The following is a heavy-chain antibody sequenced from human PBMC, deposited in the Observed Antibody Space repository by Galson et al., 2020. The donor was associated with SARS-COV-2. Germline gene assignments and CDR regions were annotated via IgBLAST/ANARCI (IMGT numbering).Heavy chain of an antibody. V-gene: IGHV3-21*01. D-gene: IGHD3-10*01. J-gene: IGHJ4*02. CDR2: ISSSSSYI. CDR3: ARSMVRGVIDY. CDR1: GFTFSSYS. Sequence: GGSLRLSCAASGFTFSSYSMNWVRQAPGKVLEWVSSISSSSSYIYYADSVKGRLTISRDNAKNSLYLQMNRLRAEDTAVYYCARSMVRGVIDYWGQGTLVTVAS.